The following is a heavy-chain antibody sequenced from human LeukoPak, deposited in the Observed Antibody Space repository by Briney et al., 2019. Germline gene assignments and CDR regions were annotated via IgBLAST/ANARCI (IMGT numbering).Heavy chain of an antibody. CDR2: ISGGT. D-gene: IGHD7-27*01. J-gene: IGHJ3*02. V-gene: IGHV1-2*02. CDR3: ARRGAGDDAFDI. CDR1: GYTITGYY. Sequence: VASVKVSCEASGYTITGYYMHWVRQAPGQGLEWMGWISGGTKYAQEFQGRVTMTRDTSISTAYMELSRLGSDDTAVYYCARRGAGDDAFDIWGQGTMVTVSS.